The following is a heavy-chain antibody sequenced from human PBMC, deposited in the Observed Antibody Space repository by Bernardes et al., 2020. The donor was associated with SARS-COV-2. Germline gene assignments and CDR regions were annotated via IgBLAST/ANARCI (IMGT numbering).Heavy chain of an antibody. CDR1: GYTFTSYA. J-gene: IGHJ6*02. V-gene: IGHV7-4-1*02. CDR3: ARDSSSWGYYYGMDV. Sequence: ASVKVSCKASGYTFTSYAMNWVRQAPGQGLEWMGWINTNTGNPTYAQGFTGRFVFSLDTSVSTAYLQISSLKAEDTAVYYCARDSSSWGYYYGMDVWGQGTTVTVSS. D-gene: IGHD6-13*01. CDR2: INTNTGNP.